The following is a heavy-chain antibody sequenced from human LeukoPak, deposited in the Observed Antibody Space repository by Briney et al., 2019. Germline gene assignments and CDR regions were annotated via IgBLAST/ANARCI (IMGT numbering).Heavy chain of an antibody. D-gene: IGHD3-10*01. CDR1: GFSFSSYV. CDR3: AKGGTMVRGVIRWFDP. Sequence: GGSLRLSCAASGFSFSSYVMHWVRQAPGKGLEWVAVIWYDGTNKYYADSVKGRFTISRDNSKNTLDVQMNSLRAEDTAVYYCAKGGTMVRGVIRWFDPWGQGTLVTVSS. J-gene: IGHJ5*02. V-gene: IGHV3-30*02. CDR2: IWYDGTNK.